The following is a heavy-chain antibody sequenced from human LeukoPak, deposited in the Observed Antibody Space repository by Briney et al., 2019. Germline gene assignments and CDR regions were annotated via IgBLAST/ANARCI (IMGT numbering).Heavy chain of an antibody. CDR3: ARGGVAAVGTSLDPYYYYYIDV. V-gene: IGHV4-59*01. D-gene: IGHD6-13*01. Sequence: SEPLSLLCTVWGGHLNTYYLLWLQQPPGKGLDWVGYIFHSECNNYNPSLKSRVTISVDTPKKQFSLKLTSVTAADTAVYFCARGGVAAVGTSLDPYYYYYIDVWGKGTTVTVSS. CDR1: GGHLNTYY. CDR2: IFHSECN. J-gene: IGHJ6*03.